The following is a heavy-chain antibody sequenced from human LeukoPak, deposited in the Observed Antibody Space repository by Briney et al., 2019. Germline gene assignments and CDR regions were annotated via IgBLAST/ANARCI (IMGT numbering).Heavy chain of an antibody. Sequence: ASVKVSCKASGYTFTSYGISWVRQAPGQGLEWMGWISAYNGNTNYAQKLQGRVTLTRDTSTSTVYMELSSLRSEDTAVYYCARSPYTSGILFYLDYWGQGTLVTVSS. CDR3: ARSPYTSGILFYLDY. D-gene: IGHD5-18*01. V-gene: IGHV1-18*01. CDR1: GYTFTSYG. J-gene: IGHJ4*02. CDR2: ISAYNGNT.